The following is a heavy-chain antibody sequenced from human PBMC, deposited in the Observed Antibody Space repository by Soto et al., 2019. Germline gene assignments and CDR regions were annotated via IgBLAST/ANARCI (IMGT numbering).Heavy chain of an antibody. Sequence: GPSVNVSCKASGYAFTSYYMPWVRQAPGQGLEWMGIINPSGGSTSYAQKFQGRVTMTRATSTSTVYMERSSLSSEDTAVYYCRRAGCLDNYVRRGALLVPYWS. CDR2: INPSGGST. CDR3: RRAGCLDNYVRRGALLVPY. V-gene: IGHV1-46*01. CDR1: GYAFTSYY. D-gene: IGHD3-22*01. J-gene: IGHJ4*01.